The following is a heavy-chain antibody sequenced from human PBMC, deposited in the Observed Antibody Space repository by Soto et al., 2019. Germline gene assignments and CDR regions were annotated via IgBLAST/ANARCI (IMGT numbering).Heavy chain of an antibody. Sequence: QVQLVQSGAEVKKPGASVKVSCKASGYTFTSYDINWVRQATGQGLEWMGWMNPNSGNTGYAQKHQGRVTMTRDTTRSTAYMELSSVSYQDTAVYYCTRGRQDYGGNSEGFDYWGQGTLRIVST. CDR1: GYTFTSYD. D-gene: IGHD4-17*01. V-gene: IGHV1-8*01. CDR2: MNPNSGNT. J-gene: IGHJ4*02. CDR3: TRGRQDYGGNSEGFDY.